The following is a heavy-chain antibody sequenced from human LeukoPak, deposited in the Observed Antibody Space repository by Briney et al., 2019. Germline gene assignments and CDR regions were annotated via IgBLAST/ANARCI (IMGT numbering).Heavy chain of an antibody. D-gene: IGHD5-12*01. J-gene: IGHJ4*02. CDR1: GDSFSSGY. Sequence: PSETLSLTCNVSGDSFSSGYWSWIRHPPGKGLELIGYIYYSGSTNYNPSLKSRVTISVDTSKNQFPLRLSSVTAADTAVFYCARGYSGFPYYLDYWGQGTLVTVSS. V-gene: IGHV4-59*01. CDR3: ARGYSGFPYYLDY. CDR2: IYYSGST.